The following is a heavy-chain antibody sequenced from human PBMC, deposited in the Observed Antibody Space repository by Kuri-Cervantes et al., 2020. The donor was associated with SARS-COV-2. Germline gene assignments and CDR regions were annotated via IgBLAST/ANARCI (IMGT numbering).Heavy chain of an antibody. CDR2: VYYSGST. V-gene: IGHV4-59*12. Sequence: SETLSLTCNVSGDSIRDYYWNWIRQSPGKGLEWIGYVYYSGSTNYNPSLKSRVTISVDTSKNQFSLKLSSVTAADTAVYYCARDSPEYSSSSSVPFDYWGQGTLVTVSS. D-gene: IGHD6-6*01. CDR3: ARDSPEYSSSSSVPFDY. CDR1: GDSIRDYY. J-gene: IGHJ4*02.